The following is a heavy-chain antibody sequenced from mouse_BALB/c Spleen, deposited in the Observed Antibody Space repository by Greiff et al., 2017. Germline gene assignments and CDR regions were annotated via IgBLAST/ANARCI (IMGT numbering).Heavy chain of an antibody. CDR1: GFTFSSYG. D-gene: IGHD2-14*01. Sequence: EVQLVESGGDLVKPGGSLKLSCAASGFTFSSYGMSWVRQTPDKRLEWVATISSGGSYTYYPDSVKGRFTISRDNAKNTLYLQMSSLKSEDTAMYYCARNYRYDGYFDYWGQGTTLTVSS. CDR3: ARNYRYDGYFDY. V-gene: IGHV5-6*01. CDR2: ISSGGSYT. J-gene: IGHJ2*01.